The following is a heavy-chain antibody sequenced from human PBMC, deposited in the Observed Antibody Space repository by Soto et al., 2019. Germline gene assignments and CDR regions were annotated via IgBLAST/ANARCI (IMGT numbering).Heavy chain of an antibody. Sequence: SETLSLTCTVSGDSISSSSYYWGWIRQPPGKGLEWIGSIYYSESTNYNPSLKSRVTISVDTSKNQFSLKLSSVTAADTAVYYCARVWGYAFDYWGQGTLVTVSS. V-gene: IGHV4-39*07. CDR2: IYYSEST. CDR1: GDSISSSSYY. J-gene: IGHJ4*02. CDR3: ARVWGYAFDY. D-gene: IGHD3-16*01.